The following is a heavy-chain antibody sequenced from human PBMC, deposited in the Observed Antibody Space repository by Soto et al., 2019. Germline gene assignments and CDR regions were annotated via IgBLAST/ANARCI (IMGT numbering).Heavy chain of an antibody. D-gene: IGHD4-17*01. CDR2: ISYDGSNK. V-gene: IGHV3-30*18. Sequence: QVQLVESGGGVVQPGRSLRLSCAASGFTFSSYGMHWVRQAPGKGLEWVAVISYDGSNKYYADSVKGRFTISRDNSKNTVYLQMNSLRVRDTAVYYCAKDRHYGDYGRGWYFDLWGRGTLVTVSS. CDR3: AKDRHYGDYGRGWYFDL. J-gene: IGHJ2*01. CDR1: GFTFSSYG.